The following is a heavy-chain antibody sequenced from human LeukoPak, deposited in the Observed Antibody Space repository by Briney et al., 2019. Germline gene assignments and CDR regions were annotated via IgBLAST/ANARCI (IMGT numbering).Heavy chain of an antibody. CDR2: IRSEAHGGTS. CDR3: TRGTMVRGAKYYFDS. J-gene: IGHJ4*02. CDR1: GFNFGDYA. V-gene: IGHV3-49*04. Sequence: GGSLRLSCLASGFNFGDYAMTWVRQAPGKGLEWISLIRSEAHGGTSEYAASVRGRFTISRDDSHSTVVLQMNSLRIEDTGVYFCTRGTMVRGAKYYFDSWGQGALVTVSS. D-gene: IGHD3-10*01.